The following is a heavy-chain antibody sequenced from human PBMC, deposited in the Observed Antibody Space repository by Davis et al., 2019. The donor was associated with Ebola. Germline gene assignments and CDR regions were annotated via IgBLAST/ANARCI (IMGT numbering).Heavy chain of an antibody. V-gene: IGHV6-1*01. CDR2: TYYRSKWYD. J-gene: IGHJ6*03. CDR3: ARQGPYYMDV. CDR1: GDSVSSNSVT. Sequence: HSQTLSLTCAISGDSVSSNSVTWHWIRQSPSRGLEWLGRTYYRSKWYDDYAVSVKSRITINPDTSKNQFSLQLNSVTPEDTAVYYCARQGPYYMDVWGKGTTVTVSS.